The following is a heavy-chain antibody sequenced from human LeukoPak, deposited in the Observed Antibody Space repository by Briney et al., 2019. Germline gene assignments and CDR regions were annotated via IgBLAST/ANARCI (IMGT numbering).Heavy chain of an antibody. J-gene: IGHJ4*02. Sequence: GASVKVSCKASGYTFTSNYIHWVRQAPGQELEWMGMIYPRDGSTSYAQKFQGRVTVTRDTSTSTVHMELSGLRSVDTAVYYCARDQEGFDYWGQGTPVTVSS. CDR3: ARDQEGFDY. CDR1: GYTFTSNY. CDR2: IYPRDGST. V-gene: IGHV1-46*01.